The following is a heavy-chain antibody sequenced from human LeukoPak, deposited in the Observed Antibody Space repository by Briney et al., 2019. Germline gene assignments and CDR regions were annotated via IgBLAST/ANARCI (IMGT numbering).Heavy chain of an antibody. V-gene: IGHV1-69*05. J-gene: IGHJ6*03. D-gene: IGHD6-6*01. CDR1: GGTFSSYA. CDR2: IIPIFGTA. CDR3: ATQPPKPIAARPTYYYYYYYMDV. Sequence: SVKVSCKASGGTFSSYAISWVRQAPGQGLEWMGGIIPIFGTANYAQKFQGRVTITTDESTSTAYMELSSLRSEDTAVYYCATQPPKPIAARPTYYYYYYYMDVWGKGTTVTVSS.